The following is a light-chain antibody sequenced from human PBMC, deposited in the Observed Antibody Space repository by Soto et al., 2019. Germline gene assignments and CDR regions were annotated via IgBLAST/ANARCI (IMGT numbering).Light chain of an antibody. CDR3: QQRFSTPFT. V-gene: IGKV1-39*01. CDR2: AAS. CDR1: QSISDY. Sequence: DIQMTQSPSSLSASVGDRVTITCRASQSISDYLNWYQQKPGKAPTLLIHAASSLQSWVPSRFSGSGSGTDFTLTISNLQPGDCATYYFQQRFSTPFTFGPGNKVDVQ. J-gene: IGKJ3*01.